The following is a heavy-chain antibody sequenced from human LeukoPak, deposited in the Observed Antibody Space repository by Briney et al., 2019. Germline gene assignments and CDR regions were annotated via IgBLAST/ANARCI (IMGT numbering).Heavy chain of an antibody. V-gene: IGHV3-30-3*01. J-gene: IGHJ6*03. CDR1: GFTFSSYA. Sequence: GGSLRLSYAASGFTFSSYAMHWVRQAPGKGLEWVAVISYDGSNKYYADSVKGRFTISRDNSKNTLYLQMNSLRAEDTAVYYCARDKDVAGYYPFLYYYYYMDVWGKGTTVTVSS. CDR2: ISYDGSNK. CDR3: ARDKDVAGYYPFLYYYYYMDV. D-gene: IGHD3-22*01.